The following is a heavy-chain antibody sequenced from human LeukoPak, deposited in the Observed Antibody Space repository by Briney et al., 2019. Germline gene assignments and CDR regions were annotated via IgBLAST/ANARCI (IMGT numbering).Heavy chain of an antibody. CDR1: GFSFSDSV. V-gene: IGHV3-23*01. D-gene: IGHD6-6*01. CDR3: ANTHCDSSPIVWNF. CDR2: LSDAGIRI. J-gene: IGHJ4*02. Sequence: GGSLRLSCVASGFSFSDSVIHWVRQAPGKGLEWVSGLSDAGIRIFYSDSVRGRFTVSRDNSKNTLYLQMDSPRAEDTAVYYCANTHCDSSPIVWNFWGQGTLVTVSS.